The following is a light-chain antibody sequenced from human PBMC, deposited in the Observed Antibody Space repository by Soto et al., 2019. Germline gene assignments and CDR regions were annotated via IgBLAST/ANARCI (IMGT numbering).Light chain of an antibody. J-gene: IGKJ4*01. V-gene: IGKV3-11*01. CDR2: DAS. Sequence: EILLTQSPATLSLSPGERPTIACRASQSVSSYLAWYQQKPGQAPRLLIYDASNRATGIPARLSGGGSGTDFTLPISSLEPEDVAVYYCQQRSNWLTFGGGTKVDIK. CDR3: QQRSNWLT. CDR1: QSVSSY.